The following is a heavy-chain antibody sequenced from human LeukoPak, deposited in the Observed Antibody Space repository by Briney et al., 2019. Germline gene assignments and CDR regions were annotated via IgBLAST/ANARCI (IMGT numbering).Heavy chain of an antibody. D-gene: IGHD6-19*01. Sequence: PGGSLRLSCAASGFTVSSNYMSWVRQAPGKGLEWVSSISSSNSYIYYADSMKGRFTISRDNAKNSLYLQMNSLRAEDTAVYYRARDQGASGWLVWGQGTLVTVSS. V-gene: IGHV3-21*01. CDR2: ISSSNSYI. CDR1: GFTVSSNY. CDR3: ARDQGASGWLV. J-gene: IGHJ4*02.